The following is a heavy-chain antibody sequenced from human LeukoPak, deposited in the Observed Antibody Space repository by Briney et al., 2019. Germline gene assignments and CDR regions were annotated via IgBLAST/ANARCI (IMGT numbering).Heavy chain of an antibody. CDR3: ARALLDCSGGSCYGY. Sequence: GGSLRLSCADSGFTFSSYWMHWVRQAPGKGLVWVSRINSDGSSTSYADSVKGRFTISRDNAKNTLYLQMNSLRAEDTAVYYCARALLDCSGGSCYGYWGQGTLVTVSS. D-gene: IGHD2-15*01. J-gene: IGHJ4*02. CDR1: GFTFSSYW. CDR2: INSDGSST. V-gene: IGHV3-74*01.